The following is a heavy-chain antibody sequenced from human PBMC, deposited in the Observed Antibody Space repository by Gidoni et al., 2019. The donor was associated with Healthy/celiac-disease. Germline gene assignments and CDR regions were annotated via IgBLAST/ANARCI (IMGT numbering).Heavy chain of an antibody. J-gene: IGHJ6*04. V-gene: IGHV1-2*02. Sequence: VRQAPGQGLEWMGWITPNSGGTNYAQKFQGRVTMTRDTSISTAYMELSRLRSYDTAVYYCARDLRDRLGAIWGGMDVWGKGTTVTVSS. D-gene: IGHD7-27*01. CDR3: ARDLRDRLGAIWGGMDV. CDR2: ITPNSGGT.